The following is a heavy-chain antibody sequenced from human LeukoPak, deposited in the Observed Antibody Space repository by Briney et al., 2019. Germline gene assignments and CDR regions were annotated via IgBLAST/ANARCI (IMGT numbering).Heavy chain of an antibody. V-gene: IGHV3-11*04. CDR1: GFTFSDYY. D-gene: IGHD3-22*01. Sequence: GGSLRLSCAASGFTFSDYYMSWIRQAPGKGLEWVSYISSSGSTIYYADSVKGRFTISRDNSKNTLYLQMNSLRAEDTAVYYCAKGLSGYYDDPFDYWGQGTLVTVSS. CDR2: ISSSGSTI. J-gene: IGHJ4*02. CDR3: AKGLSGYYDDPFDY.